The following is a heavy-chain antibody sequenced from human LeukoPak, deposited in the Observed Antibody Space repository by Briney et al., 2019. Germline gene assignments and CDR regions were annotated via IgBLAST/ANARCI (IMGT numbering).Heavy chain of an antibody. V-gene: IGHV3-33*01. CDR1: GFTFSSYG. J-gene: IGHJ4*02. Sequence: GGSLRLSCAASGFTFSSYGMHWVRQAPGKGLEWVAVIWYDGSNKYYADFVKGRFTISRDNSKNTLYLQMNSLRAEDTAVYYCARVSGTFGELYWGQGTLVTVSS. CDR3: ARVSGTFGELY. CDR2: IWYDGSNK. D-gene: IGHD3-10*01.